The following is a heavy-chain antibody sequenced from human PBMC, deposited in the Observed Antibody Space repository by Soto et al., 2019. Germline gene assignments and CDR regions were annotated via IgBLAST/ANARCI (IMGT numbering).Heavy chain of an antibody. CDR1: GFTFSSYG. J-gene: IGHJ6*03. Sequence: GGSLRLSCAASGFTFSSYGMHWVRQAPGKGLEWVAVIWYDGSNKYYADSVKGRFTISRDNSKNTLYLQMNSLRAEDTAVYYCARTSRVKVATILSPIYYYYYMDVWGKGTTVTVSS. CDR3: ARTSRVKVATILSPIYYYYYMDV. CDR2: IWYDGSNK. D-gene: IGHD5-12*01. V-gene: IGHV3-33*01.